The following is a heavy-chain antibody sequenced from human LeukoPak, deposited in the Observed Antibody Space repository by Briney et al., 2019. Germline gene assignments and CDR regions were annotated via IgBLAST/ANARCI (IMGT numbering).Heavy chain of an antibody. CDR2: IYYSGST. D-gene: IGHD6-19*01. CDR3: ARQGLENSGWYYFDY. V-gene: IGHV4-39*01. Sequence: AETLSLTCTLSGGSISSSSYSWGWIRQPPGKGREWIGSIYYSGSTFYNPSLKSRVTISVDTSKNQFSLKLNSVIAADMAVYYCARQGLENSGWYYFDYWGQGTLVTVSS. CDR1: GGSISSSSYS. J-gene: IGHJ4*02.